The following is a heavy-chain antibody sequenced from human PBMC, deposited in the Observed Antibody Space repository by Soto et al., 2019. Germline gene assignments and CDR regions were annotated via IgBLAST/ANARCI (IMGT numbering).Heavy chain of an antibody. V-gene: IGHV3-30*03. CDR1: GFTFSDYA. CDR2: VSHDGRNT. CDR3: GRGGRRWLVTSAFNY. J-gene: IGHJ4*02. D-gene: IGHD6-19*01. Sequence: VQLVESGGGVVQPGRSLRHSWAASGFTFSDYAMHWVRQAPGNALERVAVVSHDGRNTHYADSVKGRFTISRDSSKDTVTLEMTRLRAEDTAFYYCGRGGRRWLVTSAFNYWGQGALVTVA.